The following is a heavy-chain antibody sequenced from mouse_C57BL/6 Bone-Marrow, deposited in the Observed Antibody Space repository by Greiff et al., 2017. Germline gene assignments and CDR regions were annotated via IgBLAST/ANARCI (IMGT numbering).Heavy chain of an antibody. Sequence: VKLQESGPELVKPGASVKISCKASGYAFSSSWMNWVKQRPGTGLEWIGRIYPGDGDTNYNGKFKGKATLTADKSSSTAYMQLSSLTSEDSAVYFCARSPLSWFAYWGQGTLVTVSA. CDR2: IYPGDGDT. CDR1: GYAFSSSW. J-gene: IGHJ3*01. CDR3: ARSPLSWFAY. V-gene: IGHV1-82*01.